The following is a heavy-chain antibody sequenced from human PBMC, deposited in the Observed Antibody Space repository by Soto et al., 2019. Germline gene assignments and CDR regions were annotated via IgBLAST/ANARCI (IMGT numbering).Heavy chain of an antibody. J-gene: IGHJ4*02. D-gene: IGHD2-15*01. Sequence: SETLSLTCSVSGGSINSNDYYWGWIRQPPGKGLEWIGNIDYNEVTYYNPSLKSRVTVSKDTSKNQFSLKLTSVTAADTALYYCGKVLVGATGHTDSDSWGQGTLVTVSS. CDR3: GKVLVGATGHTDSDS. CDR1: GGSINSNDYY. V-gene: IGHV4-39*01. CDR2: IDYNEVT.